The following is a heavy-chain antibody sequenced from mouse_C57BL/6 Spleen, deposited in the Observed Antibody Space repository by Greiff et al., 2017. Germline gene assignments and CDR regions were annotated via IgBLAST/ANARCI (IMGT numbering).Heavy chain of an antibody. Sequence: VQLQQPGAELVMPGASVKLSCKASGYTFTSYWMHWVKQRPGQGLEWIGEIDPSDSYTNYNQKFKGKSTLTVEQSSSTAYMQLSSLTSEDSAVYYCARVGGSPFYAMDYWGQGTSVTVSS. CDR2: IDPSDSYT. V-gene: IGHV1-69*01. CDR1: GYTFTSYW. D-gene: IGHD1-1*01. CDR3: ARVGGSPFYAMDY. J-gene: IGHJ4*01.